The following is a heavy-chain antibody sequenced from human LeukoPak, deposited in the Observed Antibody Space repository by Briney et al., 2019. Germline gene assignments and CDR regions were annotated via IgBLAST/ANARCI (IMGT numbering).Heavy chain of an antibody. CDR1: GFTFSIKW. CDR2: TKEDGTEK. CDR3: ASGRHRWY. D-gene: IGHD4-23*01. J-gene: IGHJ4*02. V-gene: IGHV3-7*01. Sequence: GESLRLSCAASGFTFSIKWMSWDRPAPEKGLEWVAKTKEDGTEKYYVDSVKGRFTNSRDNATNSLYLQMNSLRSEDTAVYYCASGRHRWYWGQGPVVTVSS.